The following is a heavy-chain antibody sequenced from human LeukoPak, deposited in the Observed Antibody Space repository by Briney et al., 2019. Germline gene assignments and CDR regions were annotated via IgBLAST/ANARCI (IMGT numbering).Heavy chain of an antibody. Sequence: PGGSLRLSCAASGFTFDDYTTHWVRQAPGKGLEWVSLISWDGGSTYYADSVKGRFTISRDNSKNSLYLQMNSLRTEDTALYYCANLWGYCSGGSCYGMDVWGQGTTVTVSS. J-gene: IGHJ6*02. D-gene: IGHD2-15*01. CDR1: GFTFDDYT. V-gene: IGHV3-43*01. CDR2: ISWDGGST. CDR3: ANLWGYCSGGSCYGMDV.